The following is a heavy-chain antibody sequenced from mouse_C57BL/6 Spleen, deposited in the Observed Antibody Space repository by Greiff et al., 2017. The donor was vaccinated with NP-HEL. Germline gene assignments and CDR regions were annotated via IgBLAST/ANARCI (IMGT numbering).Heavy chain of an antibody. V-gene: IGHV7-3*01. CDR3: AKYYYAMDY. J-gene: IGHJ4*01. CDR1: GFTFTDYY. CDR2: IRNKANGYTT. Sequence: EVKLVESGGGLVQPGGSLSLSCAASGFTFTDYYMSWVRQPPGKALEWLGFIRNKANGYTTEYSASVKGRFTISRDNSQSILYLQMNALRAEDSATYYCAKYYYAMDYWGKGTSVTVSS.